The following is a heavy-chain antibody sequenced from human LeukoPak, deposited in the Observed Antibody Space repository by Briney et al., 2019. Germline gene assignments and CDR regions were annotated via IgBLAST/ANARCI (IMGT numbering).Heavy chain of an antibody. CDR1: GGTFSSYA. Sequence: SVKVSCKASGGTFSSYAISWVRQAPGQRLEWMGGIIPIFGTANYAQKFQGRVTITADESTSTAYMELSSLRSEDTAVYYCARGHYDILTGYYKDYYYYYGMDVWGKGTTVTVSS. V-gene: IGHV1-69*13. CDR3: ARGHYDILTGYYKDYYYYYGMDV. CDR2: IIPIFGTA. J-gene: IGHJ6*04. D-gene: IGHD3-9*01.